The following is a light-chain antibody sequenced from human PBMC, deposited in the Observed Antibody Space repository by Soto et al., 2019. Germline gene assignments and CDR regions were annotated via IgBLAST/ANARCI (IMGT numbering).Light chain of an antibody. CDR2: TLS. CDR3: MQRIEFPIT. CDR1: QSLLHSNGYNY. J-gene: IGKJ5*01. V-gene: IGKV2-40*01. Sequence: IVMTQSPLSLPVTPGEPASISCRSSQSLLHSNGYNYLDWYLQKPGQSPQLLIYTLSSRASGVPGRFSGSGARTDFTLKISRVEAEDVGVYYCMQRIEFPITFGQGTRLEIK.